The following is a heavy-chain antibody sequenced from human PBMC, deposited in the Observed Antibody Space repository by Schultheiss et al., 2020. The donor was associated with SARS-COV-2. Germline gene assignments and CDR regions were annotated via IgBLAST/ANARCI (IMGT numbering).Heavy chain of an antibody. Sequence: SETLSLTCTVSGGSVSSASYYWSWIRQPPGKGLEWIGYIYYSGSTNYNPSLKSRDTKSVDTSRNQFSLNLSSVNAADTAVYYCARGRGVTTFFGRRYYFDYWGQGGLVTVAS. V-gene: IGHV4-61*01. CDR3: ARGRGVTTFFGRRYYFDY. CDR2: IYYSGST. D-gene: IGHD3/OR15-3a*01. J-gene: IGHJ4*02. CDR1: GGSVSSASYY.